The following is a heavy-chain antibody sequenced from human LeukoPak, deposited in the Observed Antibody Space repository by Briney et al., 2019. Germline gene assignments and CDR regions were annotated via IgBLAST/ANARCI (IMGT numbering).Heavy chain of an antibody. CDR1: GFTFSTYW. CDR2: IKEDGSEK. Sequence: AGGSLRLSCAASGFTFSTYWMTWVRQAPGGGLEGVANIKEDGSEKYYVDSVKGQFTISRDNAKNSLYLQMNSLRAEDTAVYYCARDVAGGLSIDPWGQGTLVTVSP. V-gene: IGHV3-7*04. D-gene: IGHD6-13*01. J-gene: IGHJ5*02. CDR3: ARDVAGGLSIDP.